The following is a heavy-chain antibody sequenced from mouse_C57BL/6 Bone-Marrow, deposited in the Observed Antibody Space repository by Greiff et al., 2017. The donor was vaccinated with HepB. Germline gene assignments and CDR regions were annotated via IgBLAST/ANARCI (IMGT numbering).Heavy chain of an antibody. D-gene: IGHD2-1*01. CDR2: IDPANGNT. Sequence: EVKVVDSVAELVRPGASVKLSCTASGFNIKNTYMHWVKQRPEQGLEWIGRIDPANGNTKYAPKFQGKATITADTSSNTAYLQLSSLTSEDTAIYYCARGFYYGNYVAMDYWGQGTSVTVSS. J-gene: IGHJ4*01. V-gene: IGHV14-3*01. CDR1: GFNIKNTY. CDR3: ARGFYYGNYVAMDY.